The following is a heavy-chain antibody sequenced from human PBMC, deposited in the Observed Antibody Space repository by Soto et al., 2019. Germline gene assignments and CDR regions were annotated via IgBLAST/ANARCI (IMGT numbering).Heavy chain of an antibody. CDR1: GGSISGNYNY. Sequence: ASETLSLTCTVSGGSISGNYNYWAWIRQSPGKGLEWIAGISYSGTINSNPSLESRVTISADTSKNQFSLKLTSVTAADTAVYYCARRAALGQNWFDPWGQGTLVTVSS. CDR2: ISYSGTI. J-gene: IGHJ5*02. CDR3: ARRAALGQNWFDP. D-gene: IGHD6-13*01. V-gene: IGHV4-39*01.